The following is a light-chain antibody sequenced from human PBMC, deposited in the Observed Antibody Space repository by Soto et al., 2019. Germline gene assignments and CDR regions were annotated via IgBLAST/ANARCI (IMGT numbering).Light chain of an antibody. Sequence: EIVLTQSPGTLSLSPGERATPSCRASQSVSRSYLAWYQQKPGQAPRLLIYGASSRATGIPDRFSGSGSGTDFTLTISRLEPEDFAVYYCQQYGSSPKYTFGQGTKLEIK. CDR1: QSVSRSY. CDR2: GAS. J-gene: IGKJ2*01. V-gene: IGKV3-20*01. CDR3: QQYGSSPKYT.